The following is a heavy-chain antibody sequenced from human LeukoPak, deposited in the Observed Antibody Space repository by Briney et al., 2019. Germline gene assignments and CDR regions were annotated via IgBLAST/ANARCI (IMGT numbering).Heavy chain of an antibody. J-gene: IGHJ4*02. Sequence: NPSETLSLTCTVSGGSISSSSYYWGWIRQPPGKGLEWIGSIYYSGSTYYNPSLKSRVTISVDTSKNQFSLKLSSVTAADTAVYYCARDEGYGGYADFWGQGTLVTVSS. CDR3: ARDEGYGGYADF. CDR2: IYYSGST. CDR1: GGSISSSSYY. V-gene: IGHV4-39*07. D-gene: IGHD5-12*01.